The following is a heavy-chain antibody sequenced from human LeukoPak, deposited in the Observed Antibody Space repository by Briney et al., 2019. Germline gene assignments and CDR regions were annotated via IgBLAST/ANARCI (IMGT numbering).Heavy chain of an antibody. CDR1: GYTFTSYD. J-gene: IGHJ4*02. CDR2: MNPNSGNT. Sequence: ASVKVSCKASGYTFTSYDINWVRQATGQGLEWMGWMNPNSGNTGYAQKFQGRVTITGNTSISTAYMELSSLRSEDTAVYYCARDYGSGSAFDYWGQGTLVTVSS. D-gene: IGHD3-10*01. V-gene: IGHV1-8*03. CDR3: ARDYGSGSAFDY.